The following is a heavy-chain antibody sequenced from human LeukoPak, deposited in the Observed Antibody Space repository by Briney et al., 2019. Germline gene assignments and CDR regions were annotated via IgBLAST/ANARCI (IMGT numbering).Heavy chain of an antibody. V-gene: IGHV7-4-1*02. D-gene: IGHD6-6*01. CDR3: ATPTSAGPRATRYYGMDV. CDR1: GYTFTSYA. J-gene: IGHJ6*02. Sequence: ASVNVSCKASGYTFTSYAMNWVRQAPGQGLEWMGWINTNTGNPTYAQGFTGRFVFSLDTSVSTAYLQISSLKAEDTAVYYCATPTSAGPRATRYYGMDVWGQGTTVTVSS. CDR2: INTNTGNP.